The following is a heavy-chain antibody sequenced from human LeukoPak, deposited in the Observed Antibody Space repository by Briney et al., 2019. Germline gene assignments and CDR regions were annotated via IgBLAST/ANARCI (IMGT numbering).Heavy chain of an antibody. V-gene: IGHV3-66*02. Sequence: PGGSLRLSCAASGFTLSSHYMSWVRQAPGKGLEWVSVIYSAGNTYYADSVKGRFTISRDNSKNTLYLQVDGLTADDTAMYYCASGGVNGWYAFDIWGRGTMVTVSS. CDR2: IYSAGNT. CDR1: GFTLSSHY. CDR3: ASGGVNGWYAFDI. D-gene: IGHD6-19*01. J-gene: IGHJ3*02.